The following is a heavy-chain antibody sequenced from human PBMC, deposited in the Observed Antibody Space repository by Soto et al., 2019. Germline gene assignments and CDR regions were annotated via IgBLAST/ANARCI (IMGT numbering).Heavy chain of an antibody. D-gene: IGHD3-22*01. CDR3: AKARRDSSGTCSRCFGMDV. CDR2: ISNDGSIQ. Sequence: QVQLMESGGSVLQPGRSLRLSSAASGFTFSSYGMHWVRQAPGKGLEWVTIISNDGSIQYYGDSVKGRFTVSRDNSKNTLFLEMNSLTAEDTATYYCAKARRDSSGTCSRCFGMDVWGQGTTVTVSS. V-gene: IGHV3-30*18. CDR1: GFTFSSYG. J-gene: IGHJ6*02.